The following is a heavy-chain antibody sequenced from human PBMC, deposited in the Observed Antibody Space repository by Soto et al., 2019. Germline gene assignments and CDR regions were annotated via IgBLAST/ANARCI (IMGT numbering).Heavy chain of an antibody. CDR2: IVVGSGNT. V-gene: IGHV1-58*01. CDR3: AAGSKPYYYDSSNNDY. J-gene: IGHJ4*02. D-gene: IGHD3-22*01. CDR1: GFTFTSSA. Sequence: SVKVSCKASGFTFTSSAVQWVRQARGQRLEWIGWIVVGSGNTNYAQKFQERVTITRDMSTSTAYMELSSLRSEDTAVYYCAAGSKPYYYDSSNNDYWGQGTLVTVSS.